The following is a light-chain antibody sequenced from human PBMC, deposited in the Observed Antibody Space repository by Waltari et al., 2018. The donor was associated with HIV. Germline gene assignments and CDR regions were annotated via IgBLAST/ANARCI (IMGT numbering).Light chain of an antibody. CDR3: EQNYDFTRT. CDR2: SAS. Sequence: DIQMTQSPRSLSASVGETVTFTCRSSQKVRTYVNWYQQTLGKPPRLLIFSASSLQSGVSSRFSGRGSVTDFTLTIKNLQPEDFATYYCEQNYDFTRTFGQGTTVG. J-gene: IGKJ1*01. CDR1: QKVRTY. V-gene: IGKV1-39*01.